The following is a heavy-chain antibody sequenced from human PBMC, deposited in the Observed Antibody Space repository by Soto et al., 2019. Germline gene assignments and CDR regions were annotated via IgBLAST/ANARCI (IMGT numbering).Heavy chain of an antibody. CDR2: ISAGGRSI. J-gene: IGHJ3*02. CDR3: ARSTPGNPFDI. V-gene: IGHV3-21*01. Sequence: GGSLRLSCAASGFTFTSYTMNWVRQAPGKGLEWVSSISAGGRSIYYADSLKGRSTVSRDNAKNSLYLQMNSLRADDTAVYYCARSTPGNPFDIWGQGTMVTVSS. D-gene: IGHD3-10*01. CDR1: GFTFTSYT.